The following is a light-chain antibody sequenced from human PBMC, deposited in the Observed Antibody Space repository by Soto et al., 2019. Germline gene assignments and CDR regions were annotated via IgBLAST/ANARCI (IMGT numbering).Light chain of an antibody. V-gene: IGKV1-9*01. CDR1: QGVSSS. Sequence: IHLTQSPNSLSASVGDIVTITCRASQGVSSSLAWYHQQPGKAPKLLIYAATTLQSGVPSRFSGSGSGTDFTLTIISLQPEDFTPYYCQHSPSHPFTFGQGTRLEI. CDR2: AAT. CDR3: QHSPSHPFT. J-gene: IGKJ5*01.